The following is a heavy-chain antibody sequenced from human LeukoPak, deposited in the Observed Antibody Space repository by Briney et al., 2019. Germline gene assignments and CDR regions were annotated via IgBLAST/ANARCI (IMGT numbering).Heavy chain of an antibody. Sequence: ASVKVSCKVSGYTLTELSMHWVRQAPGKGLEWMGRVDPEDGETIYVERFQGRVTITADTSTDTAYMELSSLRSEDTAVYYCATDHIATRPEYSDYWGQGTLATVSS. D-gene: IGHD6-6*01. CDR1: GYTLTELS. J-gene: IGHJ4*02. CDR2: VDPEDGET. V-gene: IGHV1-24*01. CDR3: ATDHIATRPEYSDY.